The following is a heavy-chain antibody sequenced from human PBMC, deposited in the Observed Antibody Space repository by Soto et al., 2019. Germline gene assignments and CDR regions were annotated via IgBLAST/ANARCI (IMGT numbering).Heavy chain of an antibody. V-gene: IGHV4-59*08. CDR3: TTGSGWTSDH. D-gene: IGHD6-19*01. Sequence: QVQLQESGPGLVKPSETLSLTCTASGGSISNYYWNWIRQPPGKGLEWIGNIHNSENTNYNPSLKCRLTISLYTSTNQCSLKMNSVTAADTAVYYCTTGSGWTSDHWGRGTLVTVSS. CDR2: IHNSENT. J-gene: IGHJ4*02. CDR1: GGSISNYY.